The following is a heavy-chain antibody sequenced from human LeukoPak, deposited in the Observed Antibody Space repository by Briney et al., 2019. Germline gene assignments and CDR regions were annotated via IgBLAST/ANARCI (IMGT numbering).Heavy chain of an antibody. Sequence: ASVKVSCKASGYTFTGYYMHWVRQAPGQGLEWMGWINPNSGGTNYAQKFQGRVTMIRDTSISTAYMELSSLRSDETAVYYCGXXXXXXXXXXXXXFDYWGXXTXVTVSS. CDR1: GYTFTGYY. J-gene: IGHJ4*02. CDR2: INPNSGGT. CDR3: GXXXXXXXXXXXXXFDY. V-gene: IGHV1-2*02.